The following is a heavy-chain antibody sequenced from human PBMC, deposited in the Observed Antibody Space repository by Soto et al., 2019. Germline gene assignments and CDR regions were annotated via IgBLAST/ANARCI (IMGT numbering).Heavy chain of an antibody. J-gene: IGHJ3*02. Sequence: QPGGSLRLSCAASGLTCSSYEMNWVRQSPGKGLEWVSYISSSGSTIYYADSVKGRFAISRDNAKNSLYLQMNSLRAEDTAVYYCARVSAENWNSSPDAFDIWGQGTMVTVSS. D-gene: IGHD1-7*01. CDR2: ISSSGSTI. CDR3: ARVSAENWNSSPDAFDI. V-gene: IGHV3-48*03. CDR1: GLTCSSYE.